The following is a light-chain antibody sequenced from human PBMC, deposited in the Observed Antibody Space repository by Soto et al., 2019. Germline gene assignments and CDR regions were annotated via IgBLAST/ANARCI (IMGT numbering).Light chain of an antibody. V-gene: IGKV3D-20*01. CDR2: DAS. CDR1: QSVSSY. J-gene: IGKJ5*01. CDR3: QQYGSSPRT. Sequence: EIVLTQSPATLSLSPGERATLSCGASQSVSSYLAWYQQKPGQAPRLLIYDASTRATGIPDRFSGSGSGTDFTLTITRLEPEDFAVYYCQQYGSSPRTFGQGTRLEI.